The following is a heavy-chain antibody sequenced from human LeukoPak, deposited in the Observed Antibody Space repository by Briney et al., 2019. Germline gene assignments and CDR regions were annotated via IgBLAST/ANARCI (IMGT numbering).Heavy chain of an antibody. CDR2: ISVHNGNT. CDR3: ARDSVIPTYYYDSSGYYSSDY. D-gene: IGHD3-22*01. J-gene: IGHJ4*02. Sequence: GASVKVSFKASGYTFTSYGISWVRQAPGQGLEWMGWISVHNGNTNYAQKLQGRVTMTTDTSTSTAYMELSSLRSEDTAVYYCARDSVIPTYYYDSSGYYSSDYWGQGTLVTVSS. CDR1: GYTFTSYG. V-gene: IGHV1-18*01.